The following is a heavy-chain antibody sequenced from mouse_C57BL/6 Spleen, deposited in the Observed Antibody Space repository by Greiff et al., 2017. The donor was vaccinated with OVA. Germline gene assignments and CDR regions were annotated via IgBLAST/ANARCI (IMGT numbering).Heavy chain of an antibody. D-gene: IGHD4-1*01. V-gene: IGHV1-64*01. CDR1: GYTFTSYW. J-gene: IGHJ1*03. CDR3: ARGGAWGFDV. CDR2: IHPNSGST. Sequence: QVQLQQPGAELVKPGASVKLSCKASGYTFTSYWMHWVKQRPGQGLEWIGMIHPNSGSTNSNEKFKSKATLTVDKSSSTAYMQLSSLTAEDSAVYYWARGGAWGFDVWGTGTTVTVSS.